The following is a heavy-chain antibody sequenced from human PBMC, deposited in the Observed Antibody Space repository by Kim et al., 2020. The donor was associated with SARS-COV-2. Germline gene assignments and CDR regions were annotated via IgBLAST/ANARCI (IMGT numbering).Heavy chain of an antibody. J-gene: IGHJ4*02. CDR1: GFTFSSYM. Sequence: GGSLRLSCAASGFTFSSYMMHWVRQAPGKGLVWVSLIGGDGRDSRYADSVKGRFTIFRDNAEDTVYLQMNSLRVDDTGVYYCVKDRGLGGSRDDWGQGTLVTVLS. CDR2: IGGDGRDS. D-gene: IGHD2-15*01. V-gene: IGHV3-74*01. CDR3: VKDRGLGGSRDD.